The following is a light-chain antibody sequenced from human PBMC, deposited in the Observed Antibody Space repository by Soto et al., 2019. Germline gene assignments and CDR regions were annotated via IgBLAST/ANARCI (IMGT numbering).Light chain of an antibody. CDR1: QSVSSSY. CDR3: QQYGSSLGVT. J-gene: IGKJ4*01. CDR2: GAS. V-gene: IGKV3-20*01. Sequence: ETVLTQSPATLSLSPGERATLSCRASQSVSSSYLAWYQQKPGQAPRLLIYGASSRATGIPDRFSGSGSGTDFTLTISRLEPEDFAVYYCQQYGSSLGVTFGGGTKVDIK.